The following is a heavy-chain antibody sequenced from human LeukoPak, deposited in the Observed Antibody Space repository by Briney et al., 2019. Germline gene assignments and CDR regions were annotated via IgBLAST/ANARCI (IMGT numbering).Heavy chain of an antibody. CDR2: INPTGGST. Sequence: ASVKVSCKASGYTFTTYYMHWVRQAPGQGLEWMGIINPTGGSTTYAQKFQGRVTMTRDMSTNTVYMELSSLRSEDTAVYYCATTLDTRYWFDPWGQGTLVTVSS. CDR3: ATTLDTRYWFDP. V-gene: IGHV1-46*01. J-gene: IGHJ5*02. D-gene: IGHD5-18*01. CDR1: GYTFTTYY.